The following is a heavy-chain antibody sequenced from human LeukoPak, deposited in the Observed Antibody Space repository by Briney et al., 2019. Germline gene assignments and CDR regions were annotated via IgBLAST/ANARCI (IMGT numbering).Heavy chain of an antibody. D-gene: IGHD3/OR15-3a*01. V-gene: IGHV1-2*02. CDR3: SRDFWTPSIREGDY. J-gene: IGHJ4*02. Sequence: ASVKVSCKASVYTFTTYYMFCVRQAPGQGLEWMGWINPNSGGTNYAQKFHGRVTMTRVTSISTAYMELSGRRSDDTPVYYCSRDFWTPSIREGDYWGQGTLVTVSS. CDR1: VYTFTTYY. CDR2: INPNSGGT.